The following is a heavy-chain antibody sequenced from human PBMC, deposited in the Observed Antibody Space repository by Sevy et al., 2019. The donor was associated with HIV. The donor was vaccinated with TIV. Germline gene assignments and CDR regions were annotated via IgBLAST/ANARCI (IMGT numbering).Heavy chain of an antibody. D-gene: IGHD3-3*01. V-gene: IGHV3-53*01. Sequence: GGYLRLSCTVSGVTVSSNFISWVRQAPGKGLEWVSVIWLTGATYYADSVKGRFTISRDNSKNTVYLDMSSLRADDTAVYFCARGKHVSDYYGSFDYWGQGTLVTVSS. CDR3: ARGKHVSDYYGSFDY. CDR2: IWLTGAT. J-gene: IGHJ4*02. CDR1: GVTVSSNF.